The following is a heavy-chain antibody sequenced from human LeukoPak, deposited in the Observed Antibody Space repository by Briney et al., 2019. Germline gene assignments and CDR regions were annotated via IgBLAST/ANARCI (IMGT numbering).Heavy chain of an antibody. CDR1: GFTFSIYA. CDR2: ISGSDDST. V-gene: IGHV3-23*01. J-gene: IGHJ4*02. D-gene: IGHD6-13*01. Sequence: GGSLTLSCAASGFTFSIYAMSWVRQAPGKGLEWVSAISGSDDSTYYADSVKGRFTISRDNSKNTVYLQMNSLRAEDTAVYYCAKLRSGGPAAGNYWGQGTLVTVSS. CDR3: AKLRSGGPAAGNY.